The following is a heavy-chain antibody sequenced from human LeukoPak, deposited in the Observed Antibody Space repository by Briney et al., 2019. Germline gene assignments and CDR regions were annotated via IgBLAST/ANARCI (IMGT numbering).Heavy chain of an antibody. CDR2: ISGSGGST. J-gene: IGHJ6*01. CDR1: GFTFSSYA. D-gene: IGHD3-9*01. V-gene: IGHV3-23*01. Sequence: GGSLRLSCAASGFTFSSYAMSWVRKAPGKGLEWVSAISGSGGSTYYADSVKGRFTISRDNSKNTLYLQMNSLRAEDTAVYYCAKGPLHYDILTGYFQYGMDVWGQGTTVTVSS. CDR3: AKGPLHYDILTGYFQYGMDV.